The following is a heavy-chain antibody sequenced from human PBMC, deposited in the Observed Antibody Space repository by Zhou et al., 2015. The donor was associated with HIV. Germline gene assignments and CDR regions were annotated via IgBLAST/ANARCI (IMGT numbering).Heavy chain of an antibody. V-gene: IGHV1-18*01. D-gene: IGHD3-16*01. J-gene: IGHJ5*01. CDR2: INGYNGHT. CDR1: GYTFSNFG. Sequence: QVQLVQSGPEVKSPGASVKVSCTASGYTFSNFGISWLRQAPGQGLEWLGWINGYNGHTTYAQKVQDRITVTTDRSTSTVYMELRGLTSGDTAVYFCARDMRRESALPDWFDSWGQGTLVTVSS. CDR3: ARDMRRESALPDWFDS.